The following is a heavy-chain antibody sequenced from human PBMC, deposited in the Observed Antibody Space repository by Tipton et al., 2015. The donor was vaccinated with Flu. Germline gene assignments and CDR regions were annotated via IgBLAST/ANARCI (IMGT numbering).Heavy chain of an antibody. CDR3: AREGFYDVDLENFYFDH. Sequence: QVQLVQSGGEVKKPGASVRVSCKTSGYSFTGFGISWVRQAPGQGLEWMGRINGYSGETKYSQKFQGRITMTTHTVTSTAYMELRNLRSDDSALYYCAREGFYDVDLENFYFDHWGQGTLVTVSS. D-gene: IGHD3-3*01. J-gene: IGHJ4*02. CDR2: INGYSGET. V-gene: IGHV1-18*01. CDR1: GYSFTGFG.